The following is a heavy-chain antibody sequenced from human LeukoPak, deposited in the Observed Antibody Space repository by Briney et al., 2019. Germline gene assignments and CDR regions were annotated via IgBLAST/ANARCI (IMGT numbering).Heavy chain of an antibody. Sequence: QPGGSLRLSCAASGFTFSSYWMHWVRHAPGKGLVWVSRINSDGSSTSYADSVKGRFTISRDNAKNTLYLQMNSLRAEDTAVYYCARDRYYYGSGSYLNNWFDPWGQGTLVTVSS. J-gene: IGHJ5*02. CDR1: GFTFSSYW. CDR2: INSDGSST. V-gene: IGHV3-74*01. D-gene: IGHD3-10*01. CDR3: ARDRYYYGSGSYLNNWFDP.